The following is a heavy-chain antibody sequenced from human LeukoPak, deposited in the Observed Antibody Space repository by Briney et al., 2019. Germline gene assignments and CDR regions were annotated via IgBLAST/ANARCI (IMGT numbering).Heavy chain of an antibody. CDR1: GFTFRSYG. CDR3: ATYYYDSGGFHFHH. Sequence: GGSLRLSCAASGFTFRSYGMHWVRQAPGKGLEYVSAISSNGGRTYYANSVKGRFTISRDNSRNTLYLQMGSLRAEDMAVYYCATYYYDSGGFHFHHWGQGTLVTVSS. D-gene: IGHD3-22*01. CDR2: ISSNGGRT. J-gene: IGHJ1*01. V-gene: IGHV3-64*01.